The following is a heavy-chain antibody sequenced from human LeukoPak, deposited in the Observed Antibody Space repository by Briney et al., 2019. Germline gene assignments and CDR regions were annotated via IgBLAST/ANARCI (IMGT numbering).Heavy chain of an antibody. CDR3: ASSADTAMPYFDY. CDR1: GYTFTGYY. J-gene: IGHJ4*02. V-gene: IGHV1-2*02. D-gene: IGHD5-18*01. CDR2: INPNSGGT. Sequence: ASVKVSCKASGYTFTGYYMHWVQQAPGQGLEWMGWINPNSGGTNYAQKFQGRVTMTRDTSISTAYMELSRLRSDDTAVYYCASSADTAMPYFDYWGQGTLVTVSS.